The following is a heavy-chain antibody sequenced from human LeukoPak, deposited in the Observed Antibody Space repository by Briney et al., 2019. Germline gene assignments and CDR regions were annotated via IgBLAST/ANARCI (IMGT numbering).Heavy chain of an antibody. D-gene: IGHD3-22*01. Sequence: PGGSLRLSCAASGFTFRSYGMHWVRQAPGKGLEWVAFIRFDGNTKYYADSVKGLFTISRDISKNTLYLQMNSLRAEDTAVYYCARVVPYDSSRYYQPFDYWGQGTLVTVSS. V-gene: IGHV3-30*02. CDR2: IRFDGNTK. J-gene: IGHJ4*02. CDR1: GFTFRSYG. CDR3: ARVVPYDSSRYYQPFDY.